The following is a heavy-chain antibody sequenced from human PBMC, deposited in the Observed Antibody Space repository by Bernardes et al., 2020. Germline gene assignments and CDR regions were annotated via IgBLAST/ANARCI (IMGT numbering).Heavy chain of an antibody. CDR2: IYPSDSDT. CDR3: ARQRKVDQETPSLRTFDI. J-gene: IGHJ3*02. CDR1: GYSFTSQW. D-gene: IGHD5-12*01. Sequence: GESLKISCKDSGYSFTSQWIGWVRQIPGKGLEWMGIIYPSDSDTRYSPSFQGQVTISVDKSINTAYLHWSSLKASDTAMYYCARQRKVDQETPSLRTFDIWGQGTMVTVSS. V-gene: IGHV5-51*01.